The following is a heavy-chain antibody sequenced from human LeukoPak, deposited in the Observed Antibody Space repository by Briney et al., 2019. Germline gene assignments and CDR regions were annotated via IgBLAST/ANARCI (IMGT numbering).Heavy chain of an antibody. V-gene: IGHV4-61*02. J-gene: IGHJ6*03. Sequence: SETLSLTCTVSGGSISSGDYYWSWIRQPAGKGLEWIGRISSSGSTNYNPSLKSRVTISVDTSKNQFSLKLSSVTAADTAVYYCARANIVVVPAAMRPASYYYYYYMDVWGKGTTVTISS. CDR2: ISSSGST. CDR1: GGSISSGDYY. D-gene: IGHD2-2*01. CDR3: ARANIVVVPAAMRPASYYYYYYMDV.